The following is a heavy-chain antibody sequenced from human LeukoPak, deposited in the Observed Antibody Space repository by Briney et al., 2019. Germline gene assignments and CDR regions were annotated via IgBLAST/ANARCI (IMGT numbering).Heavy chain of an antibody. D-gene: IGHD3-10*01. CDR3: ARGDYYGSGSLDY. CDR1: GFTFSSYS. V-gene: IGHV3-21*01. Sequence: GGSLRLSCAASGFTFSSYSMNWVRQAPGKGLEWVLSISSSSSYIYYSDSVKGRFTISRDNAKNSLYLQMNSLRAEDTAVYYCARGDYYGSGSLDYWGQGTLVTVSS. CDR2: ISSSSSYI. J-gene: IGHJ4*02.